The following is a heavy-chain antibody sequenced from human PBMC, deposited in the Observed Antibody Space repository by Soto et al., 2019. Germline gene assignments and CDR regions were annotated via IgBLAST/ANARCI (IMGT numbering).Heavy chain of an antibody. CDR2: VYYSGST. Sequence: PSETLSLTCSVSGASISDGNYYWTWIRQSPARGLEWIGYVYYSGSTYYNPSLRSRVTISADTSNNYYSLKLNSVTVADTAVYFCARGRFLDFWGQGILVTVSS. CDR1: GASISDGNYY. V-gene: IGHV4-30-4*01. CDR3: ARGRFLDF. J-gene: IGHJ4*02. D-gene: IGHD3-3*01.